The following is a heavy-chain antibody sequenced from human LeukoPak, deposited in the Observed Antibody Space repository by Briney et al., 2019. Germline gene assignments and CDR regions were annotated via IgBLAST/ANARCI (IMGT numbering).Heavy chain of an antibody. CDR3: ARDDHYSNYIDY. CDR2: INAGNGNT. CDR1: GYTFTSYA. V-gene: IGHV1-3*01. D-gene: IGHD4-11*01. J-gene: IGHJ4*02. Sequence: ASVKVSCKASGYTFTSYAMHWVRQAPGQRLEWMGWINAGNGNTKYSQKFQGRVTITRDTSACTAYMELSSLRSEDTAVYYCARDDHYSNYIDYWGQGTLVTVSS.